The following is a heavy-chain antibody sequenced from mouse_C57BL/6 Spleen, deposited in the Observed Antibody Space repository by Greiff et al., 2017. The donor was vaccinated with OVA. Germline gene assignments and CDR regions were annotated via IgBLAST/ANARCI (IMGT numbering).Heavy chain of an antibody. CDR3: ARWSYYYGSSYDAMDY. Sequence: EVKLQESGPELVKPGASVKMSCKASGYTFTDYNMHWVKQSHGKSLEWIGYINPNNGGTSYNQKFKGKATLTVNKSSSTAYMELRSLTSEDSAVYYCARWSYYYGSSYDAMDYWGQGTSVTVSS. CDR2: INPNNGGT. CDR1: GYTFTDYN. V-gene: IGHV1-22*01. D-gene: IGHD1-1*01. J-gene: IGHJ4*01.